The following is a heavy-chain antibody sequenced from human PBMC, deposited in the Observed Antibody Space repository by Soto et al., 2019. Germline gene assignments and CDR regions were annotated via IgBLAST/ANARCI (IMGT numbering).Heavy chain of an antibody. Sequence: EVQLLESGGGLVQPGGSLRLSCAASGFTLSSCGMSWVRQTPGKGLEWVSAIGGSSGNTYYADSVQGRFIISRDTSKDTIDLQMNGLRADDTAVYFCAKMFPAPGWNWNMPFACWGQGTLVTVSS. V-gene: IGHV3-23*01. D-gene: IGHD1-1*01. J-gene: IGHJ4*02. CDR2: IGGSSGNT. CDR1: GFTLSSCG. CDR3: AKMFPAPGWNWNMPFAC.